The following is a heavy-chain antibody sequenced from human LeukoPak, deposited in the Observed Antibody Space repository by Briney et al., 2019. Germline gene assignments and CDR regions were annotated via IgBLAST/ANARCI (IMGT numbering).Heavy chain of an antibody. CDR1: GGSISSGPYF. V-gene: IGHV4-61*01. CDR3: ARGGTYVLRFFDWPYAFDI. J-gene: IGHJ3*02. D-gene: IGHD3-9*01. Sequence: SETLSLTCSVSGGSISSGPYFWSWIRQSPGQGLGWIGYIWPSGSTNYNPSLKTRVTISVDTSKNQFSLNLSSVTAADTAVYFCARGGTYVLRFFDWPYAFDIWGQGTMVTVSS. CDR2: IWPSGST.